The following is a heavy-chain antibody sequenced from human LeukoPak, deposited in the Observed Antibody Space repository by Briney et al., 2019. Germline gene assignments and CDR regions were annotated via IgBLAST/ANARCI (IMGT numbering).Heavy chain of an antibody. Sequence: ASVKVSCKASGYTFTGYYVHWVRQAPGQGLEWMGWINPNSGGTNYAQKFQGRVTMTRDTSISTVYMGLSRLRSDDTAVYHCARDLRNTSDWSGGMDVWGQGTTVTVSS. J-gene: IGHJ6*02. D-gene: IGHD6-19*01. CDR3: ARDLRNTSDWSGGMDV. CDR1: GYTFTGYY. CDR2: INPNSGGT. V-gene: IGHV1-2*02.